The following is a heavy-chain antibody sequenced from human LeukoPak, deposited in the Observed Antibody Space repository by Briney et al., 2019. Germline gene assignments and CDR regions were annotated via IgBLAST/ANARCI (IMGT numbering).Heavy chain of an antibody. CDR3: ASKTRVVPAARVRYYYYYMDV. Sequence: PSETLSLTCAVYGGSFSGYYWSWIRQPPGKGLEWIGEINHSGSTNYNPSLKSRVTISVDTSKNQFSLKLSSVTAADTAVYYCASKTRVVPAARVRYYYYYMDVWGKGTTVTISS. D-gene: IGHD2-2*01. CDR1: GGSFSGYY. J-gene: IGHJ6*03. V-gene: IGHV4-34*01. CDR2: INHSGST.